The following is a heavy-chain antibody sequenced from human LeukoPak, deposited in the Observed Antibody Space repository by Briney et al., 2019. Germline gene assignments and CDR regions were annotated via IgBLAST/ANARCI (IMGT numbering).Heavy chain of an antibody. CDR2: ISTRDTYP. V-gene: IGHV3-21*01. CDR3: ARGGHSSVILVASDWFDP. D-gene: IGHD3-22*01. CDR1: GFAFSSYR. J-gene: IGHJ5*02. Sequence: PGGSLRLSCAASGFAFSSYRMSWVRQAPGKGLQWVSSISTRDTYPNYADSVKGRFTISRDNAKNTLYLQMNSLRVEDTAVYYCARGGHSSVILVASDWFDPWGQGTLVTVSS.